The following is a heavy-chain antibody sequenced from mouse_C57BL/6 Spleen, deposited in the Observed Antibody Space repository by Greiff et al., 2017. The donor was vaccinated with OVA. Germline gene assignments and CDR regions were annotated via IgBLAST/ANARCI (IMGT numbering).Heavy chain of an antibody. CDR3: ARSEGGREAFDY. J-gene: IGHJ2*01. V-gene: IGHV1-52*01. CDR2: IDPSDSET. CDR1: GYTFTSYW. Sequence: QVQLQQPGAELVRPGSSVKLSCKASGYTFTSYWMHWVKQRPIQGLEWIGNIDPSDSETHYNQKFKEKATLTLDKSSRTAYMQLNSLTTEDSAVYYCARSEGGREAFDYWGQGTTLTVSS.